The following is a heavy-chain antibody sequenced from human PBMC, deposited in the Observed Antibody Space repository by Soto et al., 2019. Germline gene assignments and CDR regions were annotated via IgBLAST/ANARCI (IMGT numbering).Heavy chain of an antibody. CDR2: INHSGST. CDR3: ARTPSVGSGWWACWFDP. CDR1: GVSFSGYS. D-gene: IGHD6-19*01. J-gene: IGHJ5*02. Sequence: PSETLSLTCVVYGVSFSGYSWSWIRQPPGKGLEWMGEINHSGSTNYNPSLKSRVTISVDTSKNQFSLKLSSVTAADTAVYYCARTPSVGSGWWACWFDPWGQGTLVTVSS. V-gene: IGHV4-34*01.